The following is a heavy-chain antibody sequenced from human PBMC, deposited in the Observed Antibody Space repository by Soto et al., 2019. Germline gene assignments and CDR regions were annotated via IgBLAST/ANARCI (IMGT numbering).Heavy chain of an antibody. CDR2: ISYDGSNK. CDR1: GFTFSSYA. V-gene: IGHV3-30-3*01. Sequence: PGGSLRLSCAASGFTFSSYAMHWVRQAPGKGLEWVAVISYDGSNKYYADSVKGRFTISRDNSKNTLYLQMNSLRAEDTAVYYCARDPDRIVLMVYTMDYWGQGT. J-gene: IGHJ4*02. CDR3: ARDPDRIVLMVYTMDY. D-gene: IGHD2-8*01.